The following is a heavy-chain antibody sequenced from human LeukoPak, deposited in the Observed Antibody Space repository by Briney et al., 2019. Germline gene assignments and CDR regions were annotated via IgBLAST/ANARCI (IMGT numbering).Heavy chain of an antibody. D-gene: IGHD6-19*01. Sequence: GASVKVSCKASGYTFTSYGISWVRQAPGQGLGWMGRISAYNGNTNYAQKLQGRVTMTTDTSTSTAYMELRSLRSDDTAVYYCARDTAYPYSSGWYYFDYWGQGTLVTVSS. V-gene: IGHV1-18*01. J-gene: IGHJ4*02. CDR2: ISAYNGNT. CDR3: ARDTAYPYSSGWYYFDY. CDR1: GYTFTSYG.